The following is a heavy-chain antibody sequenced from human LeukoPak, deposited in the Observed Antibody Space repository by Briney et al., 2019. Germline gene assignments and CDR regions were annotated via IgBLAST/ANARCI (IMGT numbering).Heavy chain of an antibody. J-gene: IGHJ4*02. CDR2: ISGSGGST. Sequence: GGSLRLSCAASGFTFSSYAMSWVRQAPGKGLEWVSAISGSGGSTYYADSAKGRFTISRDNSKNTLYLQRNSRRAEDTAVYYCAELAAAVIYYWGQGTLVTVSS. D-gene: IGHD6-13*01. CDR3: AELAAAVIYY. V-gene: IGHV3-23*01. CDR1: GFTFSSYA.